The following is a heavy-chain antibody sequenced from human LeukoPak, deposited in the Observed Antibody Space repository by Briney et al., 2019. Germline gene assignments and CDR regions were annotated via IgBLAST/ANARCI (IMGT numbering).Heavy chain of an antibody. CDR1: GGSISSYY. D-gene: IGHD2-2*01. CDR2: IYYSGST. J-gene: IGHJ6*03. CDR3: ARAETVVVPAALRDYYYYYMDV. V-gene: IGHV4-59*01. Sequence: PSETLSLTCTVSGGSISSYYWSWIRQPPGKGLEWIGYIYYSGSTNYNPSLTSRVTISVDTSKNQFSLKLSSVTAADTAVYYCARAETVVVPAALRDYYYYYMDVWGKGTTVTVSS.